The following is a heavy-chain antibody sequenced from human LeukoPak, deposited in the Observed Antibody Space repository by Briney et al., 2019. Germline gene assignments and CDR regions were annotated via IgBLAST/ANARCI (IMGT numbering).Heavy chain of an antibody. D-gene: IGHD5-18*01. J-gene: IGHJ6*03. Sequence: SETLSLTCTVSGGSISSYYWSWIRQPAGKGLEWIGRIYTSGSTNYNPSLKSRVTMSVDTSKNQFSLKLSSVTAADTAVYYCARIYGDTAMVVYYYYYMDVWGKGTTVTVSS. CDR3: ARIYGDTAMVVYYYYYMDV. V-gene: IGHV4-4*07. CDR2: IYTSGST. CDR1: GGSISSYY.